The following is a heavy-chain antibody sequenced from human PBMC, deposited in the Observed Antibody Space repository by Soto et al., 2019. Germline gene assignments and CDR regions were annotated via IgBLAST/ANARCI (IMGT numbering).Heavy chain of an antibody. Sequence: PGGSLRLSCSASGFTFSSYAMHWVRQAPGKGLEYVSAISSNGGSTYYADSVKGRFTISRDNSKNTLYLQMSSLRAEDTAVYYCVKDSVRYSSPFQTPDYWGQGTLVTVSS. CDR3: VKDSVRYSSPFQTPDY. V-gene: IGHV3-64D*08. J-gene: IGHJ4*02. CDR1: GFTFSSYA. CDR2: ISSNGGST. D-gene: IGHD6-13*01.